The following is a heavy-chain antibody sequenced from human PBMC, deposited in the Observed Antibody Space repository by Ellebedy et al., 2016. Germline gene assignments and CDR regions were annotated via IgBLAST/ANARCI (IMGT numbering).Heavy chain of an antibody. D-gene: IGHD1-20*01. CDR2: VFHTGIA. J-gene: IGHJ3*01. CDR3: AKWNGDWYAFDV. Sequence: SETLSLTCSVSGGSVSSDYWNWIRRPPGKGLEWIGYVFHTGIAIYNPSLKSRVTMSVDTSRSQFSLTLTSVTAADTAVYYCAKWNGDWYAFDVWGQGTMVTVSS. V-gene: IGHV4-59*02. CDR1: GGSVSSDY.